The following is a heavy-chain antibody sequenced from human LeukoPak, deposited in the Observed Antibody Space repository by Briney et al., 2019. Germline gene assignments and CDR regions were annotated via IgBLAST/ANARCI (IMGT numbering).Heavy chain of an antibody. V-gene: IGHV4-34*01. CDR3: ARAGKWIQPWLRSQPYYFDY. CDR2: INHSGST. Sequence: SETLSLTCAVYGGSFSGYYWSWIRQPPGKGLEWIGEINHSGSTNYNPSLKSRVTISVDTSKNQFSLKLSSVTAADTAVYYCARAGKWIQPWLRSQPYYFDYWGQGTLVTVSS. D-gene: IGHD5-18*01. CDR1: GGSFSGYY. J-gene: IGHJ4*02.